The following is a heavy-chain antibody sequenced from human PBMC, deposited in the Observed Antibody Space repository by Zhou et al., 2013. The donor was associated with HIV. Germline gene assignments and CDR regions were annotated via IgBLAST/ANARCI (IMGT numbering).Heavy chain of an antibody. CDR1: GYCFTRHK. CDR2: MNSDGNGA. Sequence: QVQLVQSGAEVKKLGASVMISCKASGYCFTRHKIHWLRQAPGQGLEWMGKMNSDGNGAYAQKFQDRITMTRDLSTTTVYMHLRRLKSEDTAVYYCTKDEVPATETGISFKHWGQGTLVTVSS. D-gene: IGHD2-2*01. J-gene: IGHJ1*01. V-gene: IGHV1-46*01. CDR3: TKDEVPATETGISFKH.